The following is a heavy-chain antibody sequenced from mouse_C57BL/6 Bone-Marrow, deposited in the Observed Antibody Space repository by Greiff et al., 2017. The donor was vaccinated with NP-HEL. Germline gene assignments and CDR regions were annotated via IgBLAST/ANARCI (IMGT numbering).Heavy chain of an antibody. D-gene: IGHD1-1*01. J-gene: IGHJ2*01. CDR2: IYPGDGDT. V-gene: IGHV1-82*01. Sequence: VQLQQSGPELVKPGASVKISCKASGYAFSGSWMNWVNQRPGQGLPWIGRIYPGDGDTHYPGKFKGKATLTADTSSRTAYMQLSRLASEDSAVYSGARGGSYYGGNQFFDYWGQGTTLTVSS. CDR1: GYAFSGSW. CDR3: ARGGSYYGGNQFFDY.